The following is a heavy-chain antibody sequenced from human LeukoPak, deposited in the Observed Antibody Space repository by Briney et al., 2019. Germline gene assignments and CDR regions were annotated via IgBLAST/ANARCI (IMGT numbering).Heavy chain of an antibody. CDR3: ARDSGDYFRADGMDV. CDR1: GYTFTGYY. V-gene: IGHV1-2*06. Sequence: ASVKVSCKASGYTFTGYYMHWVRQAPGQGLEWMGRINPNSGGTNYAQKFQGRFTMTRDTSISTAYMELSRLRSDDTAVYYCARDSGDYFRADGMDVWGQGTTVTVSS. D-gene: IGHD4-17*01. J-gene: IGHJ6*02. CDR2: INPNSGGT.